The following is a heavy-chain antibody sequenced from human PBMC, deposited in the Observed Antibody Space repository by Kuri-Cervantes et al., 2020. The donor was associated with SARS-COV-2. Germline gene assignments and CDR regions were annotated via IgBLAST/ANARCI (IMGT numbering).Heavy chain of an antibody. Sequence: ASVKVSCKASGYTFTDYYIHWVRQAPGQGLEWMGWINPNSGSTNYAQKFQGRVTMTSDASISTAYMELSRLRSDDTAVYYCAVEDSISSGHQGDDYWGKGTLVTVSS. CDR3: AVEDSISSGHQGDDY. D-gene: IGHD6-6*01. CDR2: INPNSGST. CDR1: GYTFTDYY. V-gene: IGHV1-2*02. J-gene: IGHJ4*02.